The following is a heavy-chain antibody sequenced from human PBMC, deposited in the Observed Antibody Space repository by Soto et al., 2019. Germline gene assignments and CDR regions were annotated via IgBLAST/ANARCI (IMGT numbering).Heavy chain of an antibody. J-gene: IGHJ4*02. CDR2: IYRSGIT. V-gene: IGHV4-31*03. D-gene: IGHD4-17*01. Sequence: PSETLSLTCTVSGGSITTGGYYWSWIRQHPGKGLEWIGNIYRSGITYYNPSLKSRVTISVDRSKNQFSLKLSSVTAADTAVYYCARSQTTVTSYDYWGQGTLVTVSS. CDR3: ARSQTTVTSYDY. CDR1: GGSITTGGYY.